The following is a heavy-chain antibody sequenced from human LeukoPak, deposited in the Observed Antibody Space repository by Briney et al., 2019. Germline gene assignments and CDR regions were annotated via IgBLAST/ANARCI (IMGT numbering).Heavy chain of an antibody. J-gene: IGHJ4*02. CDR2: MNPKSGNT. CDR1: GYTFNYYD. CDR3: ARGALPLFFYDTSGYYWLDY. D-gene: IGHD3-22*01. Sequence: ASVKVSCKASGYTFNYYDINRVQQAAGQGLEWMGWMNPKSGNTGYAQKFQGRLTMNKNISTGTAFMELSSLTTEDTAVYYCARGALPLFFYDTSGYYWLDYWGQGALVTVS. V-gene: IGHV1-8*01.